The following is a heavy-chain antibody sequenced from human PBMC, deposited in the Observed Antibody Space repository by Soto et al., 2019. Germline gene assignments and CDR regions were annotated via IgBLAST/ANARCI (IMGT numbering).Heavy chain of an antibody. CDR2: ISYAGSDN. J-gene: IGHJ4*02. CDR3: GAGQYFSDY. CDR1: GFTFSSYG. Sequence: QVQLVESGGGVVQPGRSLRLSCAASGFTFSSYGMHWVRQAPGKGLEWVALISYAGSDNYYADSVKGRFTISRDNSKNTLYLQMNSLRVEDTAVYYCGAGQYFSDYWGQGTLVTVSS. D-gene: IGHD6-13*01. V-gene: IGHV3-30*03.